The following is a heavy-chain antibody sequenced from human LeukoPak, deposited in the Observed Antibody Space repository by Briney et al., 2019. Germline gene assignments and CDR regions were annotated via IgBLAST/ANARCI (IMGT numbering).Heavy chain of an antibody. D-gene: IGHD6-6*01. J-gene: IGHJ4*02. CDR1: RFTFSTYS. CDR3: ARSGSSSSFDY. V-gene: IGHV3-21*01. CDR2: ISSSSSYI. Sequence: PGGSLRLSCAASRFTFSTYSMNWVRQAPGKGLEWVSSISSSSSYIYYADSVKGRFSISRDNAKNSLYLQMDSLRAEDTAVYYCARSGSSSSFDYWGQGTLVTVSS.